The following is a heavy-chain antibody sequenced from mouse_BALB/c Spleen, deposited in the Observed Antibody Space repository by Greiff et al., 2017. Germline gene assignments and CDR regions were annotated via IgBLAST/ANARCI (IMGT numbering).Heavy chain of an antibody. D-gene: IGHD1-1*01. Sequence: VQLKESGPELVKPGASVKMSCKASGYTFTSYVMHWVKQKPGQGLEWIGYINPYNDGTKYNEKFKGKATLTSDKSSSTAYMELSSLTSEDSAVYYCATTVVAMDYWGQGTSVTVSS. V-gene: IGHV1-14*01. CDR3: ATTVVAMDY. CDR1: GYTFTSYV. J-gene: IGHJ4*01. CDR2: INPYNDGT.